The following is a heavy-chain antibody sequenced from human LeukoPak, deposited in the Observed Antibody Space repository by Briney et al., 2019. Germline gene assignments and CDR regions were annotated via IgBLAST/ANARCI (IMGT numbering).Heavy chain of an antibody. D-gene: IGHD3-22*01. V-gene: IGHV3-21*01. CDR1: GFTFSSYS. Sequence: PGGSLRLSCAASGFTFSSYSMNWVRQAPGKGLEWVSSISSSSYIYYADSVKGRFTISRDNAKNSLYLQMNSLRAEDTAVYYCARGGTYYYDSLFDYWGQGTLVTVSS. CDR2: ISSSSYI. CDR3: ARGGTYYYDSLFDY. J-gene: IGHJ4*02.